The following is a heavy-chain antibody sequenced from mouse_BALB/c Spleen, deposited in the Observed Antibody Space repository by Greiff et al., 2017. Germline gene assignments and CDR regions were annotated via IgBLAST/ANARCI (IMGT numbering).Heavy chain of an antibody. CDR2: IWGDGST. CDR1: GFSLTGYG. Sequence: VQLQQSGPGLVAPSQSLSITCTVSGFSLTGYGVNWVRQHPGKGLEWLGMIWGDGSTDYNSALKSRLSISKDNSKSQVFLKMNSLQTDDTARYYCARAAHYYGSYWYFDVWGAGTTVTVSS. D-gene: IGHD1-2*01. CDR3: ARAAHYYGSYWYFDV. V-gene: IGHV2-6-7*01. J-gene: IGHJ1*01.